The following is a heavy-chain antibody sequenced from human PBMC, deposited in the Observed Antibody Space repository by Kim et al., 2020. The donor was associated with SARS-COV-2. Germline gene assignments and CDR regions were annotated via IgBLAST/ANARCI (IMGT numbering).Heavy chain of an antibody. V-gene: IGHV3-30-3*01. D-gene: IGHD1-26*01. CDR2: ISYDGSNK. CDR3: ACWELLDAFDI. Sequence: GGSLRLSCAASGFTFSSYAMHWVRQAPGKGLEWVAVISYDGSNKYYADSVKGRFIISRDNSKNTLYLQMNSLRAEDTAVYYCACWELLDAFDIWGQGTMVTVSS. J-gene: IGHJ3*02. CDR1: GFTFSSYA.